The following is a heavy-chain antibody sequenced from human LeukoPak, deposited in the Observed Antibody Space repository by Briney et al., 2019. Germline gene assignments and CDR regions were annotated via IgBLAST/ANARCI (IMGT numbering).Heavy chain of an antibody. D-gene: IGHD4-11*01. V-gene: IGHV4-59*12. CDR3: ARDKTTNWYFDL. CDR1: GGSISSYY. CDR2: IYYSGRT. J-gene: IGHJ2*01. Sequence: PSETLSLTCTVSGGSISSYYWSWIRQPPGKGLEWIGYIYYSGRTKYNPSLKSRVTISVDRSKNQLSLKLSSATAADTAVYYCARDKTTNWYFDLWGRGTLVTVSS.